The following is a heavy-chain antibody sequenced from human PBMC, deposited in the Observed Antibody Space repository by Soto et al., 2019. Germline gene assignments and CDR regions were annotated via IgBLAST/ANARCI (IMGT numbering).Heavy chain of an antibody. J-gene: IGHJ3*02. CDR3: AHARRRYDAFDI. CDR2: LYWDEDH. CDR1: GFSLSTSGVG. V-gene: IGHV2-5*02. Sequence: QITLKESGPTLVKPTQTLTLTCTFSGFSLSTSGVGVGWIRQPPEKALEWLALLYWDEDHRYSPSLKSRLTITKDTSKNQVVLTMTNMDPVDTATYYCAHARRRYDAFDIWGQGTMVTVSS. D-gene: IGHD3-9*01.